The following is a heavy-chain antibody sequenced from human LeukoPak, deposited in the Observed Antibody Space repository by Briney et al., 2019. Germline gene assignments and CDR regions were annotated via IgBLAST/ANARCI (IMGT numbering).Heavy chain of an antibody. Sequence: GGSLRLSCAASGFTFSGYWMSWVRQAPGKGLEWVANIKQDGSEKYYVDSVKGRFTISRDNAKNSLYLQRNSLRAEDTAVYYCARPRIAAAGQDTWGQGTLVTVSS. J-gene: IGHJ5*02. CDR2: IKQDGSEK. D-gene: IGHD6-13*01. CDR3: ARPRIAAAGQDT. CDR1: GFTFSGYW. V-gene: IGHV3-7*01.